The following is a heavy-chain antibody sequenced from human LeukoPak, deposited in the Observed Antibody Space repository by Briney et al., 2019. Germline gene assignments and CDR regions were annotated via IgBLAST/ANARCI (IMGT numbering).Heavy chain of an antibody. V-gene: IGHV3-21*01. J-gene: IGHJ4*02. Sequence: GGSLRLSCAASGFSFSRYSVNWVRQAPGKGLEWIASIDSGSTYIFYADSAKGRFTISRDNTKKSLYLHLNSLRVEDTAIYYCAKAGYYYDMDYWGQGTLVTVSS. CDR2: IDSGSTYI. CDR1: GFSFSRYS. D-gene: IGHD3-22*01. CDR3: AKAGYYYDMDY.